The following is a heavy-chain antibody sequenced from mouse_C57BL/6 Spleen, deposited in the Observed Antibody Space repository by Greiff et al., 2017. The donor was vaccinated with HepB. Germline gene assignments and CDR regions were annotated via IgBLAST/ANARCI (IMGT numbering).Heavy chain of an antibody. CDR2: ISYDGSN. CDR3: ASIYYGSYYFDY. D-gene: IGHD2-2*01. J-gene: IGHJ2*01. Sequence: EVKLVESGPGLVKPSQSLSLTCSVTGYSITSGYYWNWIRQFPGNKLEWMGYISYDGSNNYNPSLKNRISITRDTSKNQFFLKLNSVTTEDTATYYCASIYYGSYYFDYWGQGTTLTVSS. V-gene: IGHV3-6*01. CDR1: GYSITSGYY.